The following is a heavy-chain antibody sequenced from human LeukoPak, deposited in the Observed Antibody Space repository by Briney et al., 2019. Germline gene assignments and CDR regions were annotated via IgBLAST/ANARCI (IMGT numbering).Heavy chain of an antibody. V-gene: IGHV3-74*01. D-gene: IGHD3-16*02. CDR1: GFTFTSYW. J-gene: IGHJ4*02. CDR2: MNSDGTGP. CDR3: ARGLLTLGGVIANLDY. Sequence: QAGGSLTLFCVASGFTFTSYWMHWVRQAPGKGLVCLSLMNSDGTGPAYADSVKGRFTISRDNAKNTMYLQMNSLRAEDTAVYYCARGLLTLGGVIANLDYWGQGTLVTVSS.